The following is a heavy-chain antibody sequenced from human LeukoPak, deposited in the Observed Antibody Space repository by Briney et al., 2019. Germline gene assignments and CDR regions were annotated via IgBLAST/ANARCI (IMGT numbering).Heavy chain of an antibody. V-gene: IGHV3-7*01. J-gene: IGHJ4*02. CDR3: ARGRSSVDY. CDR2: INQDRSEK. Sequence: GGSLRLSCEVSGFTFSRYWMSWVRQAPGKGLEWVANINQDRSEKYYVDSLKGRFTMSRDNAKNLLYLQMNSLRAEDRAVYYCARGRSSVDYWGQGTLVTVSS. CDR1: GFTFSRYW. D-gene: IGHD6-19*01.